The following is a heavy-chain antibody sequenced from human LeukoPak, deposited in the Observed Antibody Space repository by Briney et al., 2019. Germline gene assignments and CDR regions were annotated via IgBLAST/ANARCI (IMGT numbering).Heavy chain of an antibody. CDR3: ARQGGGFWYFDL. J-gene: IGHJ2*01. CDR1: GGSISSYY. D-gene: IGHD6-25*01. V-gene: IGHV4-59*08. CDR2: IYYSGST. Sequence: PLETLSLTCTVSGGSISSYYWSWIRQPPGKGLEWIGYIYYSGSTNYNPSLKSRVTISVDTSKSQFSLKLSSVTAADTAVYYCARQGGGFWYFDLWGRGTLVTVSS.